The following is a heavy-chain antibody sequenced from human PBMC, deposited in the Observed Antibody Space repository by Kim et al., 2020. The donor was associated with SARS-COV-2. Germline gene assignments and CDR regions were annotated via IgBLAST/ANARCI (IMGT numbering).Heavy chain of an antibody. CDR3: SRSGWDHFDY. V-gene: IGHV4-39*01. CDR2: ST. D-gene: IGHD6-19*01. J-gene: IGHJ4*02. Sequence: STYYNPSLKSRVTISVDTSKNQFSLKLSSVTAADTAVYYCSRSGWDHFDYWGQGTLVTVSS.